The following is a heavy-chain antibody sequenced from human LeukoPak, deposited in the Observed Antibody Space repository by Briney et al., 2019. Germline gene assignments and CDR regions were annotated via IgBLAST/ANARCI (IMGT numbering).Heavy chain of an antibody. CDR3: VKDPFHWGTIYFDY. Sequence: QPGESLRLSCAASGFTSSSYAMSWVRQAPGKGLEWVASISGDGANTNYAESVKGRFTISRDNSKNTLYLQMNSLTGEDTAIYYCVKDPFHWGTIYFDYWGQGALVTVSS. V-gene: IGHV3-23*01. J-gene: IGHJ4*02. D-gene: IGHD7-27*01. CDR1: GFTSSSYA. CDR2: ISGDGANT.